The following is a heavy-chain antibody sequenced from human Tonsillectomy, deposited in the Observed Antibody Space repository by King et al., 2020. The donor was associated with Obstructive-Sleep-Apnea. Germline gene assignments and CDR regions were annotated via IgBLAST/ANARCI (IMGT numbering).Heavy chain of an antibody. J-gene: IGHJ4*02. Sequence: VQLVESGGGVVQPGRSLRLSCAASGFTLNSFVMHWVRQAPVKGLEWVAVILYVGNKKYYADSVKGRFTISRDNSKNTLYLQMNSLGVEDTALYYCARGGRWFGEFLSPFDYWGQGTLVTVSS. D-gene: IGHD3-10*01. V-gene: IGHV3-30-3*01. CDR1: GFTLNSFV. CDR3: ARGGRWFGEFLSPFDY. CDR2: ILYVGNKK.